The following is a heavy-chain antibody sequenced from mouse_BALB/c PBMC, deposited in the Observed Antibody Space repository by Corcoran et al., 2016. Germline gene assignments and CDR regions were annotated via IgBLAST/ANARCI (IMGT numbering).Heavy chain of an antibody. V-gene: IGHV8-12*01. CDR3: ARRRSDYYAMDY. D-gene: IGHD1-3*01. CDR1: GFSLSTSGMG. J-gene: IGHJ4*01. Sequence: QVTLKESGPGILQPSQTLSLTCSFSGFSLSTSGMGVSWIRQPSGKGLEWLANIYWDDDKRYNPSLKSRLTISKDTSSNQVFLKITSVDTADTATYYCARRRSDYYAMDYWGQGTSVTVSS. CDR2: IYWDDDK.